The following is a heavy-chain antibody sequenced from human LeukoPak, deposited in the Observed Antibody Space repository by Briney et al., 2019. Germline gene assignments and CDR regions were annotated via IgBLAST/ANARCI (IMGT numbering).Heavy chain of an antibody. D-gene: IGHD3-22*01. V-gene: IGHV1-46*01. CDR3: ARGDGEYYYDSSGYYPPNGDAFDI. J-gene: IGHJ3*02. CDR1: GYTFTSYY. Sequence: GASVKVSCKASGYTFTSYYMHWVRQAPGQGLEWMGIINPSGGSTSYAQKFQGRVTMTRDMSTSTVYMELSSLRSEDTAVYYCARGDGEYYYDSSGYYPPNGDAFDIWGQGTMVTVSS. CDR2: INPSGGST.